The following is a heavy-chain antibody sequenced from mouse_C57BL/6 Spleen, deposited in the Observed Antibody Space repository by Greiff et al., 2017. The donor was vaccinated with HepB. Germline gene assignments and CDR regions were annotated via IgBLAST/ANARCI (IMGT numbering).Heavy chain of an antibody. CDR2: ISDGGSYT. CDR3: ATSWDDYYAMDY. D-gene: IGHD4-1*01. Sequence: VKLVESGGGLVKPGGSLKLSCAASGFTFSSYAMSWVRQTPEKRLEWVATISDGGSYTYYPDNVKGRFTISRDNAKNNLYLQMSHLKSEDTAMYYCATSWDDYYAMDYWGQGTSVTVSS. V-gene: IGHV5-4*03. J-gene: IGHJ4*01. CDR1: GFTFSSYA.